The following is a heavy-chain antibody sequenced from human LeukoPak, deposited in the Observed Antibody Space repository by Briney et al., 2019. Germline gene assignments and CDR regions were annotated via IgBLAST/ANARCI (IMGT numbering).Heavy chain of an antibody. CDR3: ARGATAIDY. J-gene: IGHJ4*02. CDR1: GYTFTVYY. Sequence: SVKVSCKASGYTFTVYYIHWVRQAPGQGLEWMGRIIPILGIANYAQKFQGRVTITADKSTSTAYMELSSLRPEDTAVYYCARGATAIDYWGQGTLVTVSS. V-gene: IGHV1-69*04. CDR2: IIPILGIA.